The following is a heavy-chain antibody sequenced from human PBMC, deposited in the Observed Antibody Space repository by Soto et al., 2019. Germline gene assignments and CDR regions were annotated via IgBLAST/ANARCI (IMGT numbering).Heavy chain of an antibody. Sequence: QVQLEQSGAAVKKPGSSVKVSCTASGGTFSNSAISWVRQAPGQGLEWMGGIMPIFRTPDYAQKFQGRVTITADESTSTAYMELRGLRSDDTAVYYCASDKDRLQLGGNYYYILDVWGQGTTVTVSS. J-gene: IGHJ6*02. CDR3: ASDKDRLQLGGNYYYILDV. D-gene: IGHD5-12*01. CDR2: IMPIFRTP. CDR1: GGTFSNSA. V-gene: IGHV1-69*12.